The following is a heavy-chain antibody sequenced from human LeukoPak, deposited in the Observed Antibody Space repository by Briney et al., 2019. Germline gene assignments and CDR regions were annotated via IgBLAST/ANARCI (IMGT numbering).Heavy chain of an antibody. Sequence: ASLKVSSKASGYTFTSYGISWVRQAPGQGLEWMGWISAYNGNTNYAQKLQGRVTMTTDTSTSTAYMELRSLRSDDTAVYYCARGVHVTHYFNYWGQGTLVTVSS. J-gene: IGHJ4*02. CDR2: ISAYNGNT. D-gene: IGHD3-10*02. CDR3: ARGVHVTHYFNY. V-gene: IGHV1-18*01. CDR1: GYTFTSYG.